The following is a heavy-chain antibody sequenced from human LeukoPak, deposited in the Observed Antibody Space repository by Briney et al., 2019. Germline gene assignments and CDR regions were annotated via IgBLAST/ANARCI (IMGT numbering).Heavy chain of an antibody. CDR3: ARVGSAGNYYYYYMDV. D-gene: IGHD6-19*01. CDR1: GFTFSTYV. Sequence: GGSLRLSCAASGFTFSTYVLHWVRQAQGKELEWVAVISYDGSNKYYADSVKGRFTISRDNSKNTLYLQMTSLRAEDTAVYYCARVGSAGNYYYYYMDVWGKGTTVTVSS. V-gene: IGHV3-30*04. CDR2: ISYDGSNK. J-gene: IGHJ6*03.